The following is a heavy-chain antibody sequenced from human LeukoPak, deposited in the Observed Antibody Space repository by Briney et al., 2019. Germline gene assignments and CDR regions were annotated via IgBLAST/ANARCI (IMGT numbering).Heavy chain of an antibody. V-gene: IGHV3-7*01. J-gene: IGHJ4*02. CDR2: IKQDESEK. D-gene: IGHD1-26*01. Sequence: GGSLRLSCAASGFTFSTYWMSWVRQTPEKGLEWVANIKQDESEKYYVDSVKGRFTISRDNARNSLYLQMNSLIAEDTAVYYCARPSLNSGSYFDYWGQGILVTVSS. CDR3: ARPSLNSGSYFDY. CDR1: GFTFSTYW.